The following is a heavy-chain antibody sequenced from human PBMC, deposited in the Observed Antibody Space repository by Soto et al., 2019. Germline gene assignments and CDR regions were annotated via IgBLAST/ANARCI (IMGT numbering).Heavy chain of an antibody. J-gene: IGHJ4*02. CDR1: GFTFSSYA. Sequence: PGGSLRLSCSASGFTFSSYAMHWVRQAPGKGLEYVSVISSNGGSTYYADSVKGRFTISRDNSKNTLYLQMNSLRAEDTAVYYCATCGYSHYYFDYWGLGTLVTVSS. V-gene: IGHV3-64*04. CDR2: ISSNGGST. CDR3: ATCGYSHYYFDY. D-gene: IGHD5-18*01.